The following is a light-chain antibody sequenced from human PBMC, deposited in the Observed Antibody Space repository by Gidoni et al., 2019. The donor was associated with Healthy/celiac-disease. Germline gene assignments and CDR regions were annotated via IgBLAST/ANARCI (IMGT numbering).Light chain of an antibody. J-gene: IGKJ4*01. V-gene: IGKV3-20*01. CDR1: QSVSSSY. CDR2: GAS. Sequence: EIVLTQSPGPLSLSPGERATLSCRASQSVSSSYLAWYQQKPGQAPRGLIYGASSRATGIPDRFSGSGSGTDFTLTISRLGTEDFAVYYCQQYGSSPRTFGGGTKVEIK. CDR3: QQYGSSPRT.